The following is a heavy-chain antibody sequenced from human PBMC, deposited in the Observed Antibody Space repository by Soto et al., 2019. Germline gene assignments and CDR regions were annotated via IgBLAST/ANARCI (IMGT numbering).Heavy chain of an antibody. CDR1: GFIFRSYT. J-gene: IGHJ3*01. CDR2: INSNSIYI. CDR3: VRSEWEAFDF. D-gene: IGHD1-26*01. Sequence: EVQLVESGGGLVKPGGSLRLSCAASGFIFRSYTMNWVRQAPGKGLEWVSQINSNSIYIYYADSVTGRFTISRDNAKNSLSLQMNSLRDEDTAVYFCVRSEWEAFDFWGQGTMVTVSS. V-gene: IGHV3-21*02.